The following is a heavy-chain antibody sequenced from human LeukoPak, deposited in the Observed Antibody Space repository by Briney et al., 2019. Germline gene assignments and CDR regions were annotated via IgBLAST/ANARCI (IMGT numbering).Heavy chain of an antibody. Sequence: GRSLRLSCAASGFTFSSYGMHWVRQAPGKGLEWVAFIRYDGSNKYYADSVKGRFTISRDNSKNTLYLQMNSLRAEDTAVYYRAKGASSRYRDYFDYWGQGTLVTVSS. CDR1: GFTFSSYG. CDR3: AKGASSRYRDYFDY. V-gene: IGHV3-30*02. D-gene: IGHD6-13*01. CDR2: IRYDGSNK. J-gene: IGHJ4*02.